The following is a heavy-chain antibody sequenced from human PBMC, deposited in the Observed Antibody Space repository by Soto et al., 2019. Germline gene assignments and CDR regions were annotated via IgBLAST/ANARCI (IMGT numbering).Heavy chain of an antibody. CDR3: ATWFDP. J-gene: IGHJ5*02. Sequence: QLQLQESGSGLVKPSQTLSLTCAVSGGSISSGGYSWSWIRQPPGKRLEWIGYISHSGSTYNNPSLESRVTISVDRSKNQSSLKLSSVTAADTAVYYCATWFDPWGPGTLVTVSS. V-gene: IGHV4-30-2*01. CDR2: ISHSGST. CDR1: GGSISSGGYS.